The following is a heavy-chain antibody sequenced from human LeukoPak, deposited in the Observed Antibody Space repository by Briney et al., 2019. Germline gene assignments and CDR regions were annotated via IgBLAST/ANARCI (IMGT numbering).Heavy chain of an antibody. J-gene: IGHJ4*02. CDR3: ASGARYYDSSGYYDRAIDY. CDR1: GFTFSDYY. V-gene: IGHV3-11*04. D-gene: IGHD3-22*01. Sequence: GRSLRPSCAASGFTFSDYYMSWIRQAPGKGLEWVSYISSSGSTIYYADSVKGRFTISRDNAKNSLYLQMNSLRAEDTAVYYCASGARYYDSSGYYDRAIDYWGQGTLVTVSS. CDR2: ISSSGSTI.